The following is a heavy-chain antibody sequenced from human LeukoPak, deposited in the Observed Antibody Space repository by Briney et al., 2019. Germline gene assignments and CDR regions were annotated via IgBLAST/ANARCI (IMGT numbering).Heavy chain of an antibody. D-gene: IGHD6-19*01. CDR2: IYYSGNT. V-gene: IGHV4-39*01. J-gene: IGHJ4*02. CDR3: ARQRDSSGWYSYFDS. CDR1: GGSVNNNNYY. Sequence: PSETLSLTCTVSGGSVNNNNYYWGWIRQPPGKGLEWIGSIYYSGNTYYNPSLRSRVTLSVDTSTNQFSLKLTSVTAADTAVYYCARQRDSSGWYSYFDSWGQGTLVTVSS.